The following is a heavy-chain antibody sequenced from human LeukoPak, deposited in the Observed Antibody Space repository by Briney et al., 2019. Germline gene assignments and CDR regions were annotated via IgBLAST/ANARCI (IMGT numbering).Heavy chain of an antibody. CDR1: GFTFSSYG. CDR2: ITSSSSYI. CDR3: AELGITMIGGV. D-gene: IGHD3-10*02. J-gene: IGHJ6*04. V-gene: IGHV3-21*01. Sequence: PGGSLRLSCAASGFTFSSYGMSWVRQAPGKGLEWVSSITSSSSYIYYADSVMGRFTISRDNANNSLYLQMNSLRAEDTAVYYCAELGITMIGGVWGKGTTVTISS.